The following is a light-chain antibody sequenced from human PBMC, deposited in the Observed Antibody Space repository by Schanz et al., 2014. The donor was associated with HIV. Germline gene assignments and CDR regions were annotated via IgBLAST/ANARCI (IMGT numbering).Light chain of an antibody. J-gene: IGKJ1*01. CDR1: QSLVHSDGNTY. CDR3: MQGSLWPPT. CDR2: KVS. Sequence: DVVMTQSPLSLPVTLGQPASISCRSSQSLVHSDGNTYLNWFQQRPGQSPRRLIYKVSNRDSGVPDRFSGSGSGTDFTLKISRVEAEDIGIYYCMQGSLWPPTFGQGTQLEVK. V-gene: IGKV2-30*02.